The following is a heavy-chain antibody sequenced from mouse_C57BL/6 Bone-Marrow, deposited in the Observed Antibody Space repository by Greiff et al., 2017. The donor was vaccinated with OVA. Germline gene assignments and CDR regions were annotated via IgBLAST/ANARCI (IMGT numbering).Heavy chain of an antibody. CDR3: ARYRITTGVEGY. V-gene: IGHV1-55*01. Sequence: QVQLQQPGAELVKPGASVKMSCKASGYTFTSYWITWVKQRPGQGLEWIGDIYPGSGSTNYNEKFKSKATLTVDPSSSTAYMQLSSLTSEDSAVYSCARYRITTGVEGYWGQGTTRTVSA. CDR1: GYTFTSYW. CDR2: IYPGSGST. D-gene: IGHD1-1*01. J-gene: IGHJ2*01.